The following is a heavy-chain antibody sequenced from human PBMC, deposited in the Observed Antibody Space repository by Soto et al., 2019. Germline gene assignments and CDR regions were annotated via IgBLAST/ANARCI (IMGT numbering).Heavy chain of an antibody. CDR2: INHSGST. J-gene: IGHJ3*02. V-gene: IGHV4-34*01. D-gene: IGHD6-6*01. CDR3: ARGSKYRVAFDI. CDR1: GGSFIGYY. Sequence: PSETLSLTCAVYGGSFIGYYWSWTRQPPGKGLEWIGEINHSGSTNYNPSLKSRVTISVDTSKNQFSLKLSSVTAADTAVYYCARGSKYRVAFDIWGQGTMVTVSS.